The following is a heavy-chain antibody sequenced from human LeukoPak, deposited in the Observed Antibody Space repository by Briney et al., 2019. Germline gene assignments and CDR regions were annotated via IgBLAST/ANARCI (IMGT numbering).Heavy chain of an antibody. CDR1: GFTFSSYA. V-gene: IGHV3-48*04. D-gene: IGHD2-15*01. CDR3: ARDEYYPYCSGGSCYHDY. J-gene: IGHJ4*02. Sequence: GGSLRLSCAASGFTFSSYAMSWVRQAPGKGLEWVSYISGSGSTIYYADSVKGRFTISRDNAKNSLYLQMNSLRAEDTAVYYCARDEYYPYCSGGSCYHDYWGQGTLVTVSS. CDR2: ISGSGSTI.